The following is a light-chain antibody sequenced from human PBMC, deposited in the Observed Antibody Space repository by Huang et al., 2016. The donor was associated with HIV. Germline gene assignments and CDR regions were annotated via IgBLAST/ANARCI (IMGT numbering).Light chain of an antibody. V-gene: IGKV3-15*01. CDR2: GAS. CDR3: QQYKNWPPIT. J-gene: IGKJ5*01. Sequence: EVVMTQSPATLSVSPGERATLSCRASQSVGSDLACYQQKPGQAPRLVISGASTRATGIPARFSGSGSGTEFTLSISSLQSEDIAVYYCQQYKNWPPITFGQGTRLEIK. CDR1: QSVGSD.